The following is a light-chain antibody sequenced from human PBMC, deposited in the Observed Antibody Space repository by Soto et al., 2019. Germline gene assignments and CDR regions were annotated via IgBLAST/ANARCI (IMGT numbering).Light chain of an antibody. CDR1: QSLSSGY. Sequence: EIVLTQSPGTLSLSPGERATLSCRASQSLSSGYLAWYQQKPGQAPRLLIFGASNRAIGIPDRFGGSGSGTDFTLTISRLEPEDFAVYYCQQYGGSPGTFGQGTRVEI. J-gene: IGKJ1*01. V-gene: IGKV3-20*01. CDR2: GAS. CDR3: QQYGGSPGT.